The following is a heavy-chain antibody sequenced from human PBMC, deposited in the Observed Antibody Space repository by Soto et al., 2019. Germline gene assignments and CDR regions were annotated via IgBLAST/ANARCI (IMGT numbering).Heavy chain of an antibody. CDR3: ASSGSKYRFDS. CDR1: GFTVSSNY. J-gene: IGHJ4*02. CDR2: ISTRGTT. Sequence: EVQLAESGGGLVQPGGSLRLSCAASGFTVSSNYMNWVRQASGKGLEWVSLISTRGTTYYADSVKGRFIISRDSSTNTLNFQMSSLRADDTAVYYCASSGSKYRFDSWGQGTLVTVSS. V-gene: IGHV3-66*01. D-gene: IGHD1-26*01.